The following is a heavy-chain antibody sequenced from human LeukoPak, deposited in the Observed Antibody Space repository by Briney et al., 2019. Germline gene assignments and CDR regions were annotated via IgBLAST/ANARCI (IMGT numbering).Heavy chain of an antibody. J-gene: IGHJ5*02. V-gene: IGHV1-18*01. CDR3: ARDYYYYDSSGYYPWFDP. CDR2: ISAYNGNT. D-gene: IGHD3-22*01. CDR1: GYTFTSYG. Sequence: ASVKVSCKASGYTFTSYGISWVRQAPGQGLEWMGWISAYNGNTNYAQKLQGRVTMTTDTSTSTAYMELRSLRSDDTAVYYCARDYYYYDSSGYYPWFDPWGQGTLVTVSS.